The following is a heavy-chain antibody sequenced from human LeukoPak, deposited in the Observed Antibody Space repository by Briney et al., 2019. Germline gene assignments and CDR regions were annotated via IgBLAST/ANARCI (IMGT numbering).Heavy chain of an antibody. V-gene: IGHV1-8*01. Sequence: ASVTVSCKASGYTFTSYDINWVRQATGQGLEWMGWMNPNSGNTGYAQKFQGRVTMTRNTSISTAYMELSSLRSEDTAVYYCARNPTAMVTSPDYWGQGTLVTVSS. CDR3: ARNPTAMVTSPDY. CDR1: GYTFTSYD. D-gene: IGHD5-18*01. J-gene: IGHJ4*02. CDR2: MNPNSGNT.